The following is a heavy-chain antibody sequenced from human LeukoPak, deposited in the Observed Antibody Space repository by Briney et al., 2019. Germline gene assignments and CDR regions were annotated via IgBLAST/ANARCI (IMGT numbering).Heavy chain of an antibody. D-gene: IGHD5-18*01. Sequence: PSETLSLTCTVSGGSISTYYWSWVRLPPGKGLEWIGYIYNSGSTKYNPSLKSRVTVSVDTSKDQLSLKLSSVTAADTAVYYCARARPDTAMAVDYWGQGTLVTVSS. CDR3: ARARPDTAMAVDY. CDR2: IYNSGST. CDR1: GGSISTYY. J-gene: IGHJ4*02. V-gene: IGHV4-59*01.